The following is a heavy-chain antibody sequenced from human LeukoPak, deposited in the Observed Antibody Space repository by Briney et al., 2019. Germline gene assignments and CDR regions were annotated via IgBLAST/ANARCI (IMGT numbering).Heavy chain of an antibody. CDR3: ARGRGRFLEWLLSY. CDR1: GYTFTGYY. V-gene: IGHV1-2*02. D-gene: IGHD3-3*01. CDR2: INPNSGGT. J-gene: IGHJ4*02. Sequence: ASVKVSRKASGYTFTGYYMHWVRQAPGQGLXWMGWINPNSGGTNYAQKFQGRVTMTRDTSISTAYMELSRLRSDDTAVYYCARGRGRFLEWLLSYWGQGTLVTVSS.